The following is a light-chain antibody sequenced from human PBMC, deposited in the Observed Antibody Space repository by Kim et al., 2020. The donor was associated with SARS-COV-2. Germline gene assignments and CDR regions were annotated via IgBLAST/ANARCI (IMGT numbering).Light chain of an antibody. Sequence: SVSPGQTASITCSGDKLGDKYACWYQQKPGQSPVLVIYQDNKRPSGIPKRFSGSNSGNTATLTISGTQAMDEADYYCQAWDSSTVVFGGGTKLTVL. CDR3: QAWDSSTVV. J-gene: IGLJ2*01. V-gene: IGLV3-1*01. CDR2: QDN. CDR1: KLGDKY.